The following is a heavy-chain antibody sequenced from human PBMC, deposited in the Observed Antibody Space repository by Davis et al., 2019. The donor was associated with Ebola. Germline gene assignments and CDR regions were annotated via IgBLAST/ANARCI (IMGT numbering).Heavy chain of an antibody. J-gene: IGHJ4*02. CDR3: ASRPVTDFDY. V-gene: IGHV1-18*01. Sequence: AASVKVSCKASGYTFTSYAMNWVRQAPGQGLEWMGWISTYDAHTNYAQNFQDRVTMITDTSTSTAYMELRSLRSDDTAVYYCASRPVTDFDYWGQGTLVTVSS. CDR2: ISTYDAHT. D-gene: IGHD2-21*02. CDR1: GYTFTSYA.